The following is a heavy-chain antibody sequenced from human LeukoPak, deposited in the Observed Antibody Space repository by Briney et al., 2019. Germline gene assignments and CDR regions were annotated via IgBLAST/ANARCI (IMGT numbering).Heavy chain of an antibody. V-gene: IGHV3-7*01. CDR2: IKQDGSEK. J-gene: IGHJ4*02. CDR3: AVLTVTSDY. CDR1: GFTFSSRDW. Sequence: GGSLRLSCAASGFTFSSRDWMTWVRQAPGKGLEWVANIKQDGSEKNYVDSVKGRFTISRDNAKNSLYLQMNSLRAEDTAVYYCAVLTVTSDYWGQGTLVTVSS. D-gene: IGHD4-17*01.